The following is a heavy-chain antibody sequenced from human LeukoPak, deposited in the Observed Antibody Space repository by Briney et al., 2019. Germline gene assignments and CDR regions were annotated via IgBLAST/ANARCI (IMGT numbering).Heavy chain of an antibody. CDR3: PSVRPPLMDV. Sequence: SVKVSSKASGGTFISYAISWVRQAPGQGLEWMGGIIPIFGTANSAQKFQGRVTITADETTSTAYMELSSLRSEDTAVYYCPSVRPPLMDVWGQGTTVTVSS. CDR1: GGTFISYA. V-gene: IGHV1-69*13. J-gene: IGHJ6*02. CDR2: IIPIFGTA.